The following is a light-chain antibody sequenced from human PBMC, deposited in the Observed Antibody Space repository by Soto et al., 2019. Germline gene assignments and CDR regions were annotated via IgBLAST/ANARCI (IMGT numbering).Light chain of an antibody. CDR3: QQYNTWPPLT. Sequence: EVVMTQSPATLSVSPGDRVTFSCRASQTVSTHVAWYQQKPGQPPRLLIYGASTRATGVPARFSGGGSGTELTLTINSLESADFAVYYCQQYNTWPPLTFGGGTKVEIK. J-gene: IGKJ4*01. V-gene: IGKV3-15*01. CDR1: QTVSTH. CDR2: GAS.